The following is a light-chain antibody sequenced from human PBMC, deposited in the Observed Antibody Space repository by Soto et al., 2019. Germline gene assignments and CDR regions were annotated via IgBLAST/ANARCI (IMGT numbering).Light chain of an antibody. J-gene: IGLJ3*02. CDR2: EVS. CDR3: NSYRTNYTWL. V-gene: IGLV2-14*01. CDR1: TSTVGGYNY. Sequence: QSALTQPASVSGSPGQSITISCTGPTSTVGGYNYVSWYQQHPGKAPKLIIYEVSNRHSGVSNRFSGSKSGNTASLTISGLQAEDEADYYCNSYRTNYTWLFGGGTKVTVL.